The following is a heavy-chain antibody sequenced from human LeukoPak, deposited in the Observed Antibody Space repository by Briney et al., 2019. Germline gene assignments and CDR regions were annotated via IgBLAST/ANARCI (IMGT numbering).Heavy chain of an antibody. J-gene: IGHJ4*02. Sequence: ASVKVSCKASGYTFTAYDMHWVRHAPGQGLEWMGWIRPNSGETGFAQKFQGRVTMTRDTSISTAYMEVSRLTSDDTAFYYCARDIGELRLDYWGQGTLVTVSS. CDR1: GYTFTAYD. CDR2: IRPNSGET. V-gene: IGHV1-2*02. CDR3: ARDIGELRLDY. D-gene: IGHD3-10*01.